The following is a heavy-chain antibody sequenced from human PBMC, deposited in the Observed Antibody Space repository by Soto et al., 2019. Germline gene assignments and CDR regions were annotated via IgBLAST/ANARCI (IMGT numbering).Heavy chain of an antibody. V-gene: IGHV3-30-3*01. D-gene: IGHD6-6*01. CDR2: ISYDGSNK. Sequence: QVQLVESGGGVVQPGRSLRLPCAASGFTFSSYAIHWVRQAPGKGLEWVAVISYDGSNKYYADSVKGRFTISRDNSKNTLYLQMNSLRAEDTAVYYCASSSTIAARRLWYFDLWGRGTLVTVSS. J-gene: IGHJ2*01. CDR3: ASSSTIAARRLWYFDL. CDR1: GFTFSSYA.